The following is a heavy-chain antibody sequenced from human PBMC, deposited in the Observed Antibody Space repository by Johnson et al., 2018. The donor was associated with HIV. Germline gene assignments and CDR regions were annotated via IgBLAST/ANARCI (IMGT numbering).Heavy chain of an antibody. Sequence: QMLLVESGGGLVKPGGSLRLSCAASGFTFSDSYMSWIRQAPGKGLEWVSYISSSGSTIYYADSVKGRFTISRDNAKNSLYLQMNSLRAEDTALYYCERSRGGSSEDAFDIWGQGTMVTVSS. CDR1: GFTFSDSY. V-gene: IGHV3-11*01. D-gene: IGHD1-26*01. CDR2: ISSSGSTI. J-gene: IGHJ3*02. CDR3: ERSRGGSSEDAFDI.